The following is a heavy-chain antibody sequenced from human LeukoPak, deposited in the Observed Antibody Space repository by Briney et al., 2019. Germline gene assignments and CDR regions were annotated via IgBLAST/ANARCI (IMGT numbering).Heavy chain of an antibody. CDR2: INPSGGST. Sequence: ASVKVSCKASGYTFSNYYMQWVRQAPGQGLEWMGIINPSGGSTSYAQKFQGRVTMTRDTSTTTVYMELGTLTSEDTAVYYCARDRGGSGWYIDYWGQGTLVTVSS. J-gene: IGHJ4*02. V-gene: IGHV1-46*01. CDR3: ARDRGGSGWYIDY. D-gene: IGHD6-19*01. CDR1: GYTFSNYY.